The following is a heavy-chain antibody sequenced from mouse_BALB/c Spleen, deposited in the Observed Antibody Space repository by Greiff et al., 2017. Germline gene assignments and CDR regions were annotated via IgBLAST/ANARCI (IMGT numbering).Heavy chain of an antibody. Sequence: QVQLQQSGAELARPGASVKLSCKASGYTFTSYWMQWVKQRPGQGLEWIGAIYPGDGDTRYTQKFKGKATLTADKSSSTAYMQLSSLASEDSAVYYCARGSITTVVAPFDYWGQGTTLTVSS. J-gene: IGHJ2*01. V-gene: IGHV1-87*01. CDR2: IYPGDGDT. D-gene: IGHD1-1*01. CDR3: ARGSITTVVAPFDY. CDR1: GYTFTSYW.